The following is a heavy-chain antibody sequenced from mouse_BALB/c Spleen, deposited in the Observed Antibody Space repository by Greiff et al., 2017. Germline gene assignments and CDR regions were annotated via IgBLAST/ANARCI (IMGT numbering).Heavy chain of an antibody. CDR2: IWAGGST. J-gene: IGHJ3*01. Sequence: VQLQESGPGLVAPSQSLSITCTVSGFSLTSYGVHWVRQPPGKGLEWLGVIWAGGSTNYNSALMSRLSISKDNSKSQVFLKMNSLQTDDTAMYYCARGGGRRDWFAYWGQGTLVTVSA. CDR1: GFSLTSYG. V-gene: IGHV2-9*02. D-gene: IGHD3-3*01. CDR3: ARGGGRRDWFAY.